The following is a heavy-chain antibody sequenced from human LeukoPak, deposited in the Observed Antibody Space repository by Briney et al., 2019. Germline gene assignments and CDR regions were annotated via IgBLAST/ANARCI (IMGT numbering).Heavy chain of an antibody. CDR1: GYTLRSYR. CDR2: ISSSSSYI. CDR3: ARRLFLGGPRDAFDI. Sequence: PGGSLRLSCADPGYTLRSYRLSSVCEAPREGLGRVSPISSSSSYIYSADSVKGRFTISRDNAKNSLYLQMNSLRAEDTAVYYCARRLFLGGPRDAFDIWGQGTMVPVSS. D-gene: IGHD3-22*01. V-gene: IGHV3-21*01. J-gene: IGHJ3*02.